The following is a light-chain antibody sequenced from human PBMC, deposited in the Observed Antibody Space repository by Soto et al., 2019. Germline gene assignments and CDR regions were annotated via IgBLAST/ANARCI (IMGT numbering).Light chain of an antibody. V-gene: IGLV2-8*01. CDR2: EVT. CDR3: SSYACRNIYN. J-gene: IGLJ1*01. CDR1: SSDVGYYDY. Sequence: QAVLTHPPSASGFPGQSVTISCTGTSSDVGYYDYVSWYQQHPGKFPKLVIYEVTKRPSGVPDRVSASKSGNTASLTVLGVLAEDEADYYCSSYACRNIYNFGSGTKVTV.